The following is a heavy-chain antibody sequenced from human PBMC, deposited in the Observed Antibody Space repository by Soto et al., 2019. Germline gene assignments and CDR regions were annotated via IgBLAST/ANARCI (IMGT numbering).Heavy chain of an antibody. V-gene: IGHV3-33*01. CDR3: ARDLLISPSYYDSSGHYSPSYYFDY. J-gene: IGHJ4*02. D-gene: IGHD3-22*01. CDR1: GFTFSSYG. Sequence: PGGSLRLSCAASGFTFSSYGMHWVRQAPGKGLEWVAVIWYDGSNKYYADSVKGRFTISRDNSKNTLYLQMNSLRAEDTAVHYCARDLLISPSYYDSSGHYSPSYYFDYWGQGTLVTVSS. CDR2: IWYDGSNK.